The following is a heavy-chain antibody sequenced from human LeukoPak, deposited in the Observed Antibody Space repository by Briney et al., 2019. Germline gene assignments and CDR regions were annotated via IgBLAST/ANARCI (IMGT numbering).Heavy chain of an antibody. CDR3: ARIGGSSGSSGVDY. CDR1: GFTFSSYE. CDR2: ISSSGSTI. D-gene: IGHD3-10*01. J-gene: IGHJ4*02. Sequence: PGGSLRLSCAASGFTFSSYEMNWVRQAPGQGLEWVSYISSSGSTIYYADSVKGRFTISRDNAKNSLYLQMNNLRAEDTAVYYCARIGGSSGSSGVDYWGQGTLVTVSS. V-gene: IGHV3-48*03.